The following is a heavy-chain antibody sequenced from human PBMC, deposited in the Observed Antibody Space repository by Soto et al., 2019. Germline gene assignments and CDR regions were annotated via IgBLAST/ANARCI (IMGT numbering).Heavy chain of an antibody. D-gene: IGHD6-13*01. CDR3: ARLRSSWSGKNWLAP. CDR2: IYPGDSDT. J-gene: IGHJ5*02. V-gene: IGHV5-51*01. Sequence: PGESLKISCKGSGSSFTSYWIGCVRQMPGKGLEWMGIIYPGDSDTRYSPSFQGQVTISADKAISTAYLQCSSLKASDTAMYYCARLRSSWSGKNWLAPWAQGTLVPVSS. CDR1: GSSFTSYW.